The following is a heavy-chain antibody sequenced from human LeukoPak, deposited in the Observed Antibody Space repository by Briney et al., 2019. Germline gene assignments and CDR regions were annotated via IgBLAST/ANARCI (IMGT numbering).Heavy chain of an antibody. J-gene: IGHJ5*02. CDR2: INPSSGGT. CDR3: TRHVGAEVWFDP. D-gene: IGHD1-26*01. Sequence: ASVKVSCKASGYTFTDYYMHWVRLAPGQGLEWMGWINPSSGGTNYAQKFQGRVTMTRDTSISTAYLELSRLTFDDTAVYYCTRHVGAEVWFDPWGQGTLVTVSP. V-gene: IGHV1-2*02. CDR1: GYTFTDYY.